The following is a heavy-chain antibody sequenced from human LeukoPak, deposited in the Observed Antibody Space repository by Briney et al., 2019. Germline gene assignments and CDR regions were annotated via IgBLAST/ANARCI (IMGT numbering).Heavy chain of an antibody. CDR3: ARDLSSTSNWELDY. CDR1: GYTFIHYF. J-gene: IGHJ4*02. V-gene: IGHV1-2*06. CDR2: INSNTCGT. D-gene: IGHD7-27*01. Sequence: ASVKVSCKASGYTFIHYFVHWVRQAPGQGLEWMGRINSNTCGTEYTQKFQGRVAMTRDTSITTVYMELSSLTSDDSAVYYCARDLSSTSNWELDYWGQGTLVTVSS.